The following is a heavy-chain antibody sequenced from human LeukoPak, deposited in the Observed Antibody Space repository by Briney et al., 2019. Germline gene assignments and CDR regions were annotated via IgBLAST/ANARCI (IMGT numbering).Heavy chain of an antibody. Sequence: SETLSLTWAVYAGSFSGYYWSWIRQPPGKGLEWIGEINHSGSTNYNPSLKSRVTISVDTSKNQFSLKLSSVTAADTAVYYCATYSSGWYHYWGQGTLVTVSS. V-gene: IGHV4-34*01. J-gene: IGHJ4*02. D-gene: IGHD6-19*01. CDR3: ATYSSGWYHY. CDR1: AGSFSGYY. CDR2: INHSGST.